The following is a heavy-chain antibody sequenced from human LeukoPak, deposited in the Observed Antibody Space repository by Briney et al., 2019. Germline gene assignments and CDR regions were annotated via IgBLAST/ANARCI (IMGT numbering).Heavy chain of an antibody. V-gene: IGHV3-74*01. CDR1: GFTFSSYW. Sequence: PGGSLRLSCAASGFTFSSYWMHWVRQAPGKGLVWVSRINTDGSSTSYADSVKGRFTISRDNAKNTLYLQMNSLRAEDTAVYYCASFSVWFGETVWGQGTLVTVSS. J-gene: IGHJ3*01. CDR2: INTDGSST. CDR3: ASFSVWFGETV. D-gene: IGHD3-10*01.